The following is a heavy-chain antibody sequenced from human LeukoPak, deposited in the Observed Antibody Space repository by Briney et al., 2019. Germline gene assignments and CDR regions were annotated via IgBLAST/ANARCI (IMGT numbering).Heavy chain of an antibody. CDR2: INPDTGDK. V-gene: IGHV1-8*03. D-gene: IGHD2-21*02. CDR1: GYTFTNYH. CDR3: ARTTSMTASGYDY. Sequence: GSVTVSCKASGYTFTNYHINWVRQASGQGLEWMTWINPDTGDKGYARKFQDRVTITTDTSISTAYMELSSLSSEDTAVYFCARTTSMTASGYDYWGQGTLVTVPS. J-gene: IGHJ4*02.